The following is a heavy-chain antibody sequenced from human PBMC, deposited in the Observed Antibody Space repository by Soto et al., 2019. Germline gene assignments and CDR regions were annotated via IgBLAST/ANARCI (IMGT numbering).Heavy chain of an antibody. CDR1: GGSFSGYK. Sequence: XETLSLTCAVYGGSFSGYKWSWIRQPPGKGLEWIGEINHSGSTNYNPSLKSRVTISVDTSKNQFSLKLSSVTAADTAVYYCARDFGDGYNSPDDAFDIWGHGTMVTVSS. CDR2: INHSGST. J-gene: IGHJ3*02. V-gene: IGHV4-34*01. CDR3: ARDFGDGYNSPDDAFDI. D-gene: IGHD3-16*01.